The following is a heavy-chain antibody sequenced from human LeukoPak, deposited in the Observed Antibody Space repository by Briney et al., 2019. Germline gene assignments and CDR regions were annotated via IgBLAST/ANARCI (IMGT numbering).Heavy chain of an antibody. CDR3: AKDESWTHTTSYFDY. CDR2: ISGSGGST. V-gene: IGHV3-23*01. J-gene: IGHJ4*02. D-gene: IGHD3/OR15-3a*01. Sequence: GGSLRLSCAASGFTFSSYAMSWVRQAPGKGLEWVSAISGSGGSTYYADSVKGRFTISRDNSKNTLYLQMNSLRAEDTAVYYCAKDESWTHTTSYFDYWGQGALVTVSS. CDR1: GFTFSSYA.